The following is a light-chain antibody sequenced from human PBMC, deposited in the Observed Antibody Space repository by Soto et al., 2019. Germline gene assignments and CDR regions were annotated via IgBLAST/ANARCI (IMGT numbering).Light chain of an antibody. V-gene: IGKV1-39*01. CDR3: QQSYSTPRT. Sequence: DIQMTQSPSTLAAFVGDRVTITCRASQTISSWLAWYQQKPGKAPKLLIYAASSLQSGVPSRFSGSGSGTDFTLTISSLQPEDFAPYYCQQSYSTPRTFGQWNRWIS. J-gene: IGKJ1*01. CDR2: AAS. CDR1: QTISSW.